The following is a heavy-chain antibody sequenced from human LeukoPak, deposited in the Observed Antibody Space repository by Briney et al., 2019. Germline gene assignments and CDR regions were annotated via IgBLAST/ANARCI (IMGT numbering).Heavy chain of an antibody. J-gene: IGHJ3*02. V-gene: IGHV3-74*01. D-gene: IGHD6-13*01. CDR3: AFSGYSSSRYPGHDAFDI. Sequence: GGSLRLSCAASGFTFSSYWMYWVRQAPGKGLVWVSRINSDGSSTSYADSVKGRFTISRDNAKNTLYLQMNSLRAEDTAVYYCAFSGYSSSRYPGHDAFDIWGQGTLVTVSS. CDR2: INSDGSST. CDR1: GFTFSSYW.